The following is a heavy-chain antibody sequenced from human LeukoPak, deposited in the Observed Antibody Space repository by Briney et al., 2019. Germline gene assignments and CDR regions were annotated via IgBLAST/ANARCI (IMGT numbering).Heavy chain of an antibody. CDR1: GFNFSNYS. V-gene: IGHV3-21*01. Sequence: PGGSLRLSCAASGFNFSNYSMNWVRQAPGKGLEWVSSMIGSGRYINYADSVKGRFTISRDNAKNALFLQMNSLRAEDTAVYYCARDSVSFDWFLDSWGQGTLVTVSS. D-gene: IGHD3-9*01. CDR2: MIGSGRYI. CDR3: ARDSVSFDWFLDS. J-gene: IGHJ4*02.